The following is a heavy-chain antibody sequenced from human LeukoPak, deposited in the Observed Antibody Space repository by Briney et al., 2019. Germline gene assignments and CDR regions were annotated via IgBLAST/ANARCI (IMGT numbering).Heavy chain of an antibody. D-gene: IGHD3-10*01. CDR3: ARAGVLWFGESKFDY. V-gene: IGHV3-7*03. CDR2: IKEDGSEK. CDR1: GFTFSSYW. Sequence: GGSLRLPSAASGFTFSSYWMSWVRQAPGKGLEWVANIKEDGSEKYYVDSVKGRFTISRDNAKNSLYLQMNSLRAEDTAVYYCARAGVLWFGESKFDYWGQGTQVTVSS. J-gene: IGHJ4*02.